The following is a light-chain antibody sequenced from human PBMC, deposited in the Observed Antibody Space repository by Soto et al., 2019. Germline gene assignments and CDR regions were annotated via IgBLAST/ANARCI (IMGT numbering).Light chain of an antibody. CDR1: SSDVGSFDS. V-gene: IGLV2-14*01. CDR3: SSFTTSSTLV. Sequence: QSVLTQPASVSGSPGQPITISCTGTSSDVGSFDSVAWYQHNPGKAPKLMIYDVSNRPSGVPSRFSGSKSGNTASLSISGLQTEDEANYYCSSFTTSSTLVFGTGTQLTVL. J-gene: IGLJ1*01. CDR2: DVS.